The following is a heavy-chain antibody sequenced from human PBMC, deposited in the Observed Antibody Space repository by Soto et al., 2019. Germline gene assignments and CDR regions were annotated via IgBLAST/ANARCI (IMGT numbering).Heavy chain of an antibody. CDR1: GFTFSSYA. J-gene: IGHJ6*02. V-gene: IGHV3-48*02. CDR3: ARRGVEWELLYYYYYGMDV. CDR2: ISSSSSTI. Sequence: GGSLRLSCAASGFTFSSYAMSWVRQAPGKGLEWVSYISSSSSTIYYADSVKGRFTISRDNAKNSLHLQMNSLRDEDTAVYYCARRGVEWELLYYYYYGMDVWGQWTTVTVSS. D-gene: IGHD1-26*01.